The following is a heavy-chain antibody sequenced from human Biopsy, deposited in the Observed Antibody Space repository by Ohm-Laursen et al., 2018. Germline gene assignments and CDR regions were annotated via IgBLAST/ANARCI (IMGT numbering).Heavy chain of an antibody. V-gene: IGHV1-46*01. J-gene: IGHJ4*02. Sequence: ASVKVSCKVSGYMFTGYHVHWVRQAPGQGLEWMGIINPGGNSTAYTQNFQGRVTMTWDTSTTTVYMELSSLRSEDTAVYYCVLASFDYWGQGTLVTVPS. CDR2: INPGGNST. CDR1: GYMFTGYH. CDR3: VLASFDY.